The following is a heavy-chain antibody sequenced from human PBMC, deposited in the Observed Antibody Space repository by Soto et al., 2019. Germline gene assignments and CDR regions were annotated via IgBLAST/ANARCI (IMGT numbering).Heavy chain of an antibody. J-gene: IGHJ4*02. Sequence: GEALKISCKGSGYSFTGYWIKWVRQMPGQGLEWMGRVDPDDSYINYSPSFQGHVTISADKSISTAYLQWSSLKASDTAIYYCARRLGAITGDYWGPGTLVTVSS. CDR1: GYSFTGYW. V-gene: IGHV5-10-1*01. D-gene: IGHD3-16*01. CDR3: ARRLGAITGDY. CDR2: VDPDDSYI.